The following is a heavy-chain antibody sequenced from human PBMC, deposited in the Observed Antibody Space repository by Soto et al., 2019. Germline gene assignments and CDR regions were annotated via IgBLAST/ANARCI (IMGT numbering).Heavy chain of an antibody. CDR3: ARGGSCSGGSCYDDAFDI. V-gene: IGHV1-2*04. CDR2: INPNSGGT. CDR1: GYTFTGYY. Sequence: QVQLVQSGAEVKKPGASVKVSCKASGYTFTGYYMHWVRQAPGQGLEWMGWINPNSGGTNYAQKFQGWVTMTRDTSISTAYMELSRLRSDDTAVYYCARGGSCSGGSCYDDAFDIWGQGTMVTVSS. D-gene: IGHD2-15*01. J-gene: IGHJ3*02.